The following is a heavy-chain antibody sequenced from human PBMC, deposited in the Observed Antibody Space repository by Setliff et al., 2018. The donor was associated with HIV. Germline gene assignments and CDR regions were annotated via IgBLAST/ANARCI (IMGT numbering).Heavy chain of an antibody. CDR2: ISAGSTYI. J-gene: IGHJ6*02. Sequence: LRLSCSASGFPFSHHAMNWVRQGPGKGLEWVSSISAGSTYIHYADSVKGRFTISRDNAKNSLYLQMNSLRAEDTAVYYCARDYYGSGSYYSYYYYGMDVWGQGTTVTVSS. CDR1: GFPFSHHA. D-gene: IGHD3-10*01. CDR3: ARDYYGSGSYYSYYYYGMDV. V-gene: IGHV3-21*01.